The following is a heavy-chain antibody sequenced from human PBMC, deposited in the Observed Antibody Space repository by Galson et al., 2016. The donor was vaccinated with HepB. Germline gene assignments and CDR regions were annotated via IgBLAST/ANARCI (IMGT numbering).Heavy chain of an antibody. CDR2: IIPIFGTT. D-gene: IGHD4-17*01. Sequence: SVKVSCKASGGTFSSYAISWVRQAPGQGLEWMGGIIPIFGTTNYAHKFQGRVTITADESTRTAYMELSSLRSEDTAVCYCAETLYGDYPYYYGMDVWGQGTTVTVSS. CDR1: GGTFSSYA. V-gene: IGHV1-69*13. J-gene: IGHJ6*02. CDR3: AETLYGDYPYYYGMDV.